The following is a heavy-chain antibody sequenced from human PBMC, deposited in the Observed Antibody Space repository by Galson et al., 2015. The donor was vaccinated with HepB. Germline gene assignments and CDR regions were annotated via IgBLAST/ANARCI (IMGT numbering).Heavy chain of an antibody. V-gene: IGHV3-30-3*01. Sequence: SLRLSCAASGFTFSSYAMHWVRQAPGKGLEWVTVISYDGSNKYYADSVKGRFTISRDNSKNTLYLQMNSLRAEDTAVYYCARDLTPWVVVVVAATGYGMDVWGQGTTVTVSS. CDR2: ISYDGSNK. D-gene: IGHD2-15*01. CDR3: ARDLTPWVVVVVAATGYGMDV. CDR1: GFTFSSYA. J-gene: IGHJ6*02.